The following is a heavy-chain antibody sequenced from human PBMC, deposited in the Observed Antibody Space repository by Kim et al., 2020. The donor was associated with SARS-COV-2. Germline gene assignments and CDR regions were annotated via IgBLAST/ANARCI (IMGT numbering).Heavy chain of an antibody. D-gene: IGHD3-10*01. J-gene: IGHJ6*02. CDR2: ISYDGSNK. CDR3: AKGIWFGELSDSYYYYYGMDV. Sequence: GGSLRLSCAASGFTFSSYGMHWVRQAPGKGLEWVAVISYDGSNKYYADSVKGRFTISRDNSKNTLYLQMNSLRAEDTAVYYCAKGIWFGELSDSYYYYYGMDVWGQGTTVTVSS. CDR1: GFTFSSYG. V-gene: IGHV3-30*18.